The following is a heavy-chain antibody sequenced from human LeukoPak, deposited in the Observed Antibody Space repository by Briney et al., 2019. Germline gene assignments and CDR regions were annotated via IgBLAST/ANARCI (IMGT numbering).Heavy chain of an antibody. D-gene: IGHD6-13*01. Sequence: GGSLRLSCVTSGFSFGSYWMSWVRQAPGRGLEWVANIEQDGSAKYYLDSVKGRFTISRDNAKNSLYLQMNSLRVEDTAVYFCATCWYSEYWGQGTLVSVSS. CDR2: IEQDGSAK. CDR3: ATCWYSEY. CDR1: GFSFGSYW. J-gene: IGHJ4*02. V-gene: IGHV3-7*02.